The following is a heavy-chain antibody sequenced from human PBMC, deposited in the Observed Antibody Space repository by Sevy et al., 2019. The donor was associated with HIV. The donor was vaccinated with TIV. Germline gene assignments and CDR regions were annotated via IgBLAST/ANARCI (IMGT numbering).Heavy chain of an antibody. J-gene: IGHJ4*02. Sequence: GGSLRLSCAASEFIFTNAWMSWVRQAPGKGLEWVGRIKSKTNGGTTDYAATVEGRFTISSNDSKKTLYLKMNSLKTEDTAVNYCTTDIGYQMEQYYFNYWGQGTLVTVSS. CDR2: IKSKTNGGTT. D-gene: IGHD1-1*01. CDR1: EFIFTNAW. V-gene: IGHV3-15*01. CDR3: TTDIGYQMEQYYFNY.